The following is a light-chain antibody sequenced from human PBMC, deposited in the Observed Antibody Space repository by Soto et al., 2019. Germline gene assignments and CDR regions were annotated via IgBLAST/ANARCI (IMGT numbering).Light chain of an antibody. V-gene: IGKV1-33*01. CDR1: HDISTY. J-gene: IGKJ4*01. Sequence: DIEVTQSPSSLSASVGDRVTITCRASHDISTYLTWYQHESGKAPKLLIYGASKLEPGVPSRFSGSGSGTIFTLTISGLQPEDIATYFCQQYEALPPTFGGGTMVEIK. CDR2: GAS. CDR3: QQYEALPPT.